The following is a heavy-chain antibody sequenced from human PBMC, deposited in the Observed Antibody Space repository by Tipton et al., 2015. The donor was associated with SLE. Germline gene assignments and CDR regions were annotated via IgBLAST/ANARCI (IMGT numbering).Heavy chain of an antibody. CDR1: GYIFAKYW. D-gene: IGHD2-21*01. CDR2: IYPDDSDV. CDR3: VRHGCTYAVCYYFDS. V-gene: IGHV5-51*01. Sequence: QLVQSGGEVKKPGESLKIPCQGSGYIFAKYWIAWVRQMPGKGLEWMGSIYPDDSDVKYSPSFDGRVTISADKSTNTAYLQWSSLEASGAATYYCVRHGCTYAVCYYFDSWGPGTLVTVSS. J-gene: IGHJ4*02.